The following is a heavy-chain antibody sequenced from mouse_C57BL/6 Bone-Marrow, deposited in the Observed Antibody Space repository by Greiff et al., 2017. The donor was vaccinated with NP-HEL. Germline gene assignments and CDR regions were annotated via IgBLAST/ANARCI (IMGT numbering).Heavy chain of an antibody. CDR1: GYTFTSYW. CDR2: IDPSDSYT. J-gene: IGHJ1*03. D-gene: IGHD2-1*01. V-gene: IGHV1-50*01. Sequence: QVQLQQPGAELVKPGASVKLSCKASGYTFTSYWMQWVKKRPGQGLEWIGEIDPSDSYTNYNQKFKGKATLTVDTSSSTAYMQLSSLTSEDSAVYYCAKMGLPDAWYFDVWGTGTTVTVSS. CDR3: AKMGLPDAWYFDV.